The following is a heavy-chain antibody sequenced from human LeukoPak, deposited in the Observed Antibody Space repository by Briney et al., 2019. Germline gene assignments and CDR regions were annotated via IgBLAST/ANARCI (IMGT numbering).Heavy chain of an antibody. CDR3: ARDGDGSDYYYYYYGMDV. J-gene: IGHJ6*02. V-gene: IGHV3-30-3*01. Sequence: GGSLRLSCAATGFTFSNYAIHWGRQAPGKGLEWVAFISDDGSRQHYADSVKGRFTISRDNSKNTLNLQMNSLRAEDTAVYYCARDGDGSDYYYYYYGMDVWGQGTTVTVSS. CDR1: GFTFSNYA. D-gene: IGHD3-10*01. CDR2: ISDDGSRQ.